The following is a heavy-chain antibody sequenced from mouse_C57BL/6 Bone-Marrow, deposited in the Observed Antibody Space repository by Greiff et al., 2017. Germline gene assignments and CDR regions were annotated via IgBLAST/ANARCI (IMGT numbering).Heavy chain of an antibody. CDR2: INPNNGGT. CDR3: ARYSYDGYYGFAY. D-gene: IGHD2-3*01. CDR1: GYTFTDYY. J-gene: IGHJ3*01. Sequence: EVQLQQSGPELVKPGASVKISCKASGYTFTDYYMNWVKQSHGKSLEWIGDINPNNGGTSYNQKFKGKATLTVDKSSSTAYMELRSLTSEASAVYYCARYSYDGYYGFAYWGQGTLVTVSA. V-gene: IGHV1-26*01.